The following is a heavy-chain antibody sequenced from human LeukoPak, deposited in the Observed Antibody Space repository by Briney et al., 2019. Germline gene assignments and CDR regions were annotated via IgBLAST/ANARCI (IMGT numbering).Heavy chain of an antibody. Sequence: ASVKVSCKASGYTFTSYAMNWVRQAPGQGLEWMGWISAYNGNTNYAQKLQGRVTMTTDTSTSTAYMELRSLRSDDTAVYYCARVEGYGSGSYIERDFDYWGQGTLVTVSS. V-gene: IGHV1-18*01. J-gene: IGHJ4*02. D-gene: IGHD3-10*01. CDR3: ARVEGYGSGSYIERDFDY. CDR1: GYTFTSYA. CDR2: ISAYNGNT.